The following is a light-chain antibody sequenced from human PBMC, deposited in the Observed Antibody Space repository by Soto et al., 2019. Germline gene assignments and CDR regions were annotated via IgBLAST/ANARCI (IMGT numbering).Light chain of an antibody. J-gene: IGKJ2*01. Sequence: DIQMTQSPSSLSASVGDRVTITCRASQGIRDALGWYQQKPGKVPKRLIYSASSLQSGVPSRFSGSGSETEFTLRISSLQPEDFATYYCLQHSDYPFTFGQGTRLEI. CDR1: QGIRDA. CDR2: SAS. V-gene: IGKV1-17*01. CDR3: LQHSDYPFT.